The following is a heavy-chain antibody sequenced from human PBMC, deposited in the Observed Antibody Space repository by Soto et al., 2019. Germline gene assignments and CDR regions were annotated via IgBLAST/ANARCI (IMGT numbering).Heavy chain of an antibody. CDR3: TRGPRPPSIGTGAF. Sequence: GGSLRLSCETSGFIFKMYWMHWVRQVPGQGPQWVARITDDGSTTYYAASVEGRFTISRDNAKNALYLQMTSLRPDDTAVYYCTRGPRPPSIGTGAFWGQGTLVTVSS. CDR2: ITDDGSTT. CDR1: GFIFKMYW. V-gene: IGHV3-74*01. D-gene: IGHD3-10*01. J-gene: IGHJ4*02.